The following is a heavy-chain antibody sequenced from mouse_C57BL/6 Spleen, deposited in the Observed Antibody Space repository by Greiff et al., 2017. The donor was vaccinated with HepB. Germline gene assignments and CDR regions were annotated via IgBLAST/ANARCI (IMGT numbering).Heavy chain of an antibody. CDR3: ARCTTVVARYAIDY. CDR2: ILPGSGST. CDR1: GYTFTGYW. V-gene: IGHV1-9*01. J-gene: IGHJ4*01. D-gene: IGHD1-1*01. Sequence: VQLQQSGAELMKPGASVKLSCKATGYTFTGYWIEWVKQRPGHGLEWIGEILPGSGSTNYNKKFKGKATFTADTSSNTAYMQRSSLTTEDSANYYSARCTTVVARYAIDYWGQGTSVTVSS.